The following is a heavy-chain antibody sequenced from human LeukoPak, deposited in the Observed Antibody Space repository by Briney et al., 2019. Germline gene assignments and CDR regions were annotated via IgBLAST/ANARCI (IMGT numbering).Heavy chain of an antibody. Sequence: PGGSLRLSCAASGFTFSSYAMHWVRQAPGKGLEWVAVISYDGSNKYYADSVKGRFTISRDNSKNTLYLQMNSLRAEDTAVYYCARDRVPVPGAIFDYWGQGTLVTVSS. CDR2: ISYDGSNK. J-gene: IGHJ4*02. CDR1: GFTFSSYA. D-gene: IGHD3-10*01. CDR3: ARDRVPVPGAIFDY. V-gene: IGHV3-30-3*01.